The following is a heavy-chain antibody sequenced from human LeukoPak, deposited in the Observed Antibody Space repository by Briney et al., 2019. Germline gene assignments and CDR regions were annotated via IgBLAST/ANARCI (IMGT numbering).Heavy chain of an antibody. Sequence: SETLSLTCTVSGGSVSRGSYYWSWTRQPPGKGLEWIGYIHHSGTTNYSPSLKSRVTISVDMSKNQFFLNLTSVTAADTAVYYCARGRLGATYWGQGTLVTVSS. CDR1: GGSVSRGSYY. D-gene: IGHD1-26*01. V-gene: IGHV4-61*01. J-gene: IGHJ4*02. CDR3: ARGRLGATY. CDR2: IHHSGTT.